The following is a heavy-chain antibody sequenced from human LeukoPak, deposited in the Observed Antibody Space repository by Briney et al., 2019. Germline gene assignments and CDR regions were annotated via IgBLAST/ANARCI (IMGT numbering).Heavy chain of an antibody. CDR1: GFTFSSYW. D-gene: IGHD5-18*01. J-gene: IGHJ4*02. CDR2: IKQDGSEY. V-gene: IGHV3-7*01. Sequence: PGGSLRLSCAASGFTFSSYWMSWVRQAPGKGLEGVANIKQDGSEYYYVDSVKGRFTISRDNAKNSLYLQINSLRAEDTAVYYCARDLLDTASDYWGQGTLVTVSS. CDR3: ARDLLDTASDY.